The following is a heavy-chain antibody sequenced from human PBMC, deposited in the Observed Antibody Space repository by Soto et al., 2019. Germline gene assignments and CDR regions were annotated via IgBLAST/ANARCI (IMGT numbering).Heavy chain of an antibody. Sequence: QVQLVQSGAEVKKPGASVKVSCKASGYTFTGYYMHWVRQAPGQGLEWMGWINPNSGGTNYAQKVQGRVNLTRETSISTAYMELSRLRSDDTAVYYCARGITMIVVVTVGVMDVWGQGTTVTVSS. D-gene: IGHD3-22*01. V-gene: IGHV1-2*02. CDR1: GYTFTGYY. J-gene: IGHJ6*02. CDR2: INPNSGGT. CDR3: ARGITMIVVVTVGVMDV.